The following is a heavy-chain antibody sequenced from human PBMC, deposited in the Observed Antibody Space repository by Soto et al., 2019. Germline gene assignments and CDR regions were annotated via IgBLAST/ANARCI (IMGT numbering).Heavy chain of an antibody. CDR2: INHSGTT. V-gene: IGHV4-34*01. CDR1: GGSFSGYY. J-gene: IGHJ2*01. D-gene: IGHD3-10*01. Sequence: QVQLQQWGAGLLKPSETLSLTCAVSGGSFSGYYWTWIRQPPGKGLEWIGEINHSGTTNYDPSLKSRVTISLVTSQSQISMKRNSVTAADTAVYYCAGGDYYYTSGTAYWYFDRWGRGTLVTVSS. CDR3: AGGDYYYTSGTAYWYFDR.